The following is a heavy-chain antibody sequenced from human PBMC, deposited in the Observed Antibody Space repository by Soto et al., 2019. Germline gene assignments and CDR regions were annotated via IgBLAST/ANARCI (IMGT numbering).Heavy chain of an antibody. CDR1: GFTFSDYA. CDR2: ISYDGTYK. J-gene: IGHJ5*02. D-gene: IGHD3-9*01. CDR3: ARELVLRYFDWSPSYNWFDP. Sequence: GGSLRLSCAASGFTFSDYAIHWVRQAPCKGLEWVSVISYDGTYKYYADSVKGRFTISRDNSKNTLYLQMNSLRAEDTAVYYCARELVLRYFDWSPSYNWFDPWGQGTLVTVS. V-gene: IGHV3-30-3*01.